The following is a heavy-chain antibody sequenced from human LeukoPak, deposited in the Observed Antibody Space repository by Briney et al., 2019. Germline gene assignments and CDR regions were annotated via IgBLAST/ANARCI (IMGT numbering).Heavy chain of an antibody. CDR1: GFTFSSYV. Sequence: GGSLRLSCAASGFTFSSYVMSWGRQAPGKGLEWVSTINKNGGETYYADSVKGRFTISRDNSRNTLYLQMNSLRAEDTAVYYCAKDHDHENQWFDPWGQGTLVTVSS. CDR3: AKDHDHENQWFDP. CDR2: INKNGGET. V-gene: IGHV3-23*01. J-gene: IGHJ5*02. D-gene: IGHD2/OR15-2a*01.